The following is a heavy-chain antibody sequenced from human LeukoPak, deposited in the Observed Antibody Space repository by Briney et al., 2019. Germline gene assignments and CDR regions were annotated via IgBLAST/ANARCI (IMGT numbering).Heavy chain of an antibody. V-gene: IGHV4-59*08. Sequence: SETLSLTCTVSGGSISSYYWSWIRQPPGKGLEWIGYIYYSGSTNYNPSLKSRVTISVATPKNQFSLKLSSVTAADTAVYYCASGSGHSYGSVNFDYWGQGTLVTVSS. CDR1: GGSISSYY. CDR2: IYYSGST. J-gene: IGHJ4*02. CDR3: ASGSGHSYGSVNFDY. D-gene: IGHD5-18*01.